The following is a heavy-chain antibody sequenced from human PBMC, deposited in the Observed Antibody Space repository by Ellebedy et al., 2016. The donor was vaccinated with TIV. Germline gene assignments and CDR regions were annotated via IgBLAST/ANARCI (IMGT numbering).Heavy chain of an antibody. D-gene: IGHD6-6*01. CDR3: ARGGSSWFPDYYYYGMDV. V-gene: IGHV4-59*12. CDR2: IYYSGST. CDR1: GGSISSYY. Sequence: SETLSLTCTVSGGSISSYYWSWIRQPPGKGLEWIGYIYYSGSTNYNPSLKSRVTISIDTSRNQFSLKLSSVTAADTAVYYCARGGSSWFPDYYYYGMDVWGQGTTVTVSS. J-gene: IGHJ6*02.